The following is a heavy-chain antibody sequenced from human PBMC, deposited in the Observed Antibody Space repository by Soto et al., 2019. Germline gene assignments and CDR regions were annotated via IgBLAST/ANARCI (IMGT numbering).Heavy chain of an antibody. CDR2: IKQDGSGK. V-gene: IGHV3-7*01. CDR3: SRPSGYCSGGSCFWFDP. J-gene: IGHJ5*02. Sequence: GGSLRLSCVASGFTFSSYWMTWLRQVPGKGLEWVANIKQDGSGKYYVDSVRGRFTISRNNAKNSLYLQMDSLRAEDTAVYYCSRPSGYCSGGSCFWFDPWGQGTLVTVSS. D-gene: IGHD2-15*01. CDR1: GFTFSSYW.